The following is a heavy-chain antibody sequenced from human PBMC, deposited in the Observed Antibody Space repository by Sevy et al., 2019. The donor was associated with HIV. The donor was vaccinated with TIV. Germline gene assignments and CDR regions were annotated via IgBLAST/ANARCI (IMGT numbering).Heavy chain of an antibody. CDR3: ARPNGGNFNGMDV. Sequence: GGSLRLSCAASGFTFSSYWMHWVRQAPGKGLVWVSRISSDESRTTYADSVKGRFTISRDNAKNTLYLQMNSLRAEDTAVYYCARPNGGNFNGMDVWCQGTTVTVSS. CDR2: ISSDESRT. CDR1: GFTFSSYW. D-gene: IGHD2-8*01. J-gene: IGHJ6*02. V-gene: IGHV3-74*01.